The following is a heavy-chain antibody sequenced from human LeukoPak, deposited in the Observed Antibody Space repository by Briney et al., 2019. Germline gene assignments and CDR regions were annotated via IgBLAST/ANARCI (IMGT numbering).Heavy chain of an antibody. V-gene: IGHV1-3*01. D-gene: IGHD3-10*01. CDR3: ARGVTMDYFDY. CDR2: INAGNGNT. Sequence: RASVKVSCKASGYTFTSYAMHWVRQAPGQRLEWMGWINAGNGNTKYSQKFQGRVTITRDTSASTAYMELSSLRSEDTAMYYCARGVTMDYFDYWGQGTLVTVSS. J-gene: IGHJ4*02. CDR1: GYTFTSYA.